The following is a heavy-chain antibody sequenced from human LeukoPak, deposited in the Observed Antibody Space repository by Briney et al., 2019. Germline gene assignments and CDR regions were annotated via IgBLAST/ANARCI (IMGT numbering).Heavy chain of an antibody. CDR2: ISSSGSFE. V-gene: IGHV3-21*06. CDR3: TRDYGARDD. CDR1: GFTFESTF. Sequence: GGSLRLSRAVSGFTFESTFMNWVRQAPGKGLEWVSSISSSGSFEHYADSFKGRFTVSRDNTNNTLFLHMNGLRAEDSATYYCTRDYGARDDWGQGTPVTVSS. J-gene: IGHJ4*02. D-gene: IGHD4-17*01.